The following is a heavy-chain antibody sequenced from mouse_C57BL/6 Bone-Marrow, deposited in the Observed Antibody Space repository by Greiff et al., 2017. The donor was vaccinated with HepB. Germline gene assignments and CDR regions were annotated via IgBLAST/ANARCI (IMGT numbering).Heavy chain of an antibody. D-gene: IGHD1-1*01. CDR2: IYPRSGNT. V-gene: IGHV1-81*01. J-gene: IGHJ4*01. CDR1: GYTFTSYG. Sequence: QVQLQQSGAELARPGASVKLSCKASGYTFTSYGISWVKQRTGQGLEWIGEIYPRSGNTYYNEKFKGKATLTADKSSSTAYMELRSLTSEDSAVYFCARPLYYYGREVWAMDYWGQGTSVTVSS. CDR3: ARPLYYYGREVWAMDY.